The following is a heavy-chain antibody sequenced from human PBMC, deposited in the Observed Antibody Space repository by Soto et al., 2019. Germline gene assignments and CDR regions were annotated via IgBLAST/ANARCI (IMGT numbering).Heavy chain of an antibody. Sequence: QVQLVQSGAEVKKPGSSVKVSCKASGGTFSIYAISWVRQAPGQGLEWMGGIIPIFGTANYAQKFQGRVTITADESTSTAYMELSSLRSEDTAVYYCARGANGQLVPGGWFDPWGQGTLVTVSS. CDR1: GGTFSIYA. V-gene: IGHV1-69*01. CDR2: IIPIFGTA. CDR3: ARGANGQLVPGGWFDP. D-gene: IGHD6-6*01. J-gene: IGHJ5*02.